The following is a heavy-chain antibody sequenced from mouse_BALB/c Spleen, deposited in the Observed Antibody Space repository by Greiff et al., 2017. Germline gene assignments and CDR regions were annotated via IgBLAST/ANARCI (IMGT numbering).Heavy chain of an antibody. CDR2: IYPYNGGT. CDR1: GYTFTDYN. D-gene: IGHD2-1*01. Sequence: EVQLQESGPELVKPGASVKISCKASGYTFTDYNMHWVKQSHGKSLEWIGYIYPYNGGTGYNQKFKSKATLTVDNSSSTAYMELRSLTSEDSAVYYCAGYGNYWLAYWGQGTLVTVSA. CDR3: AGYGNYWLAY. J-gene: IGHJ3*01. V-gene: IGHV1S29*02.